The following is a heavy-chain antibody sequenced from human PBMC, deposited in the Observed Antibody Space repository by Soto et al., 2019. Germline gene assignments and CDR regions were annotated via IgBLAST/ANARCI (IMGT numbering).Heavy chain of an antibody. CDR3: ARAAVAAGGPFDK. Sequence: SETLSLTCAVSGGSFSGFFWGWVRQPPGKGLEWIGEVNHGGSTNYNPSLKSRVTISSDTSKNHFSLTLRSVTAADTAVYYCARAAVAAGGPFDKWGQGALVTVSS. CDR2: VNHGGST. CDR1: GGSFSGFF. J-gene: IGHJ4*02. V-gene: IGHV4-34*01. D-gene: IGHD2-15*01.